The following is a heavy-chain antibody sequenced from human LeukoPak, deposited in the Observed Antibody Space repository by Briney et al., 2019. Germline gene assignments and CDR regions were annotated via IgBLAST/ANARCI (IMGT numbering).Heavy chain of an antibody. Sequence: SVNVACKASGGIFSSYAISWVRQAPGQGLEWMGGIIHIFGTANYAQKVQGRVMITADESTSTAYMELSSLRSEDTHVYYCARGLHYDFWSGYFSPINYYYMDVWGKGTTVTVSS. D-gene: IGHD3-3*01. J-gene: IGHJ6*03. V-gene: IGHV1-69*13. CDR1: GGIFSSYA. CDR2: IIHIFGTA. CDR3: ARGLHYDFWSGYFSPINYYYMDV.